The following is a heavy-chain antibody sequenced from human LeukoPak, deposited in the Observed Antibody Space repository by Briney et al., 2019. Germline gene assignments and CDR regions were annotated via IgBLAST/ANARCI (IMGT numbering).Heavy chain of an antibody. CDR1: GFTFSSHG. D-gene: IGHD3-10*02. V-gene: IGHV3-23*01. CDR2: ISASGDIT. J-gene: IGHJ6*04. Sequence: GGSLRLSCAASGFTFSSHGMSWVRQTPGRGLEWVSTISASGDITYYADSVKGRFTISRDNSKNTLYLQMNGLRVEDTALYYCAELGITMIGGVWGKGTTVTISS. CDR3: AELGITMIGGV.